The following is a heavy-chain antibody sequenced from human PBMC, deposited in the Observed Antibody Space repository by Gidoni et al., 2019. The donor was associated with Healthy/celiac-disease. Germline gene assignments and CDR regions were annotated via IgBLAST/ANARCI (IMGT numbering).Heavy chain of an antibody. V-gene: IGHV4-34*01. Sequence: QVQLQQWGAGLLKPSETLSLTCAVYGGSFSGYYWSWIRQPPGKGLEWIGEINHSGSTNYNPSLKSRVTISVDTSKNQFSLKLSSVTAADTAVYYCARGVACDYWGQGTLVTVSS. CDR1: GGSFSGYY. J-gene: IGHJ4*02. D-gene: IGHD5-12*01. CDR2: INHSGST. CDR3: ARGVACDY.